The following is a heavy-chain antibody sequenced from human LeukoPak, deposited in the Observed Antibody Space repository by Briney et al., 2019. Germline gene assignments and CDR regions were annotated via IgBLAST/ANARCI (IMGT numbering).Heavy chain of an antibody. CDR3: ATASSSWGYYFDY. J-gene: IGHJ4*02. CDR2: IYYSGST. D-gene: IGHD6-13*01. Sequence: SETLSLTCTVSGGSMSSYYWSWIRQPPGKGLEWIGYIYYSGSTNYNPSLKSRVTISLDTSKNQFSLSLSSVTAADTAVYYCATASSSWGYYFDYWGQGTLVTVSS. V-gene: IGHV4-59*12. CDR1: GGSMSSYY.